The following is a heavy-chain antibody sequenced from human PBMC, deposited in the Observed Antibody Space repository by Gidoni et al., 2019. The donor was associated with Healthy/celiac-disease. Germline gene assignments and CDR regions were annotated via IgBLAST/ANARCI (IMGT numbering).Heavy chain of an antibody. CDR2: ISDDGSNK. V-gene: IGHV3-30*18. Sequence: QVQLVESGGGVVQPGRSLRRSCAASAFTFSSYGRHWVPQAPGKGLEWVAVISDDGSNKYYADAVKGRFTISRDNSKNTLYLQMNSLRAEDTAVYYCAKGRGGDYYFDYWGQGTLVTVSS. J-gene: IGHJ4*02. CDR3: AKGRGGDYYFDY. CDR1: AFTFSSYG. D-gene: IGHD3-16*01.